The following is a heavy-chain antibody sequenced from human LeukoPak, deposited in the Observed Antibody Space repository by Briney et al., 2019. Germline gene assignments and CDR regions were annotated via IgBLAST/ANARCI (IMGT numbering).Heavy chain of an antibody. J-gene: IGHJ4*02. Sequence: PGGSLRLSCAASGFTFSSYAMHWVRQAPGKGLEWVAVISYDGSNKYYADSVKGRFTISRDNSKNTLYLQMNSLRAEDTAVHYCARDYRMGIQLWPLYLDYWGQGTLVTVSS. CDR3: ARDYRMGIQLWPLYLDY. CDR1: GFTFSSYA. D-gene: IGHD5-18*01. V-gene: IGHV3-30-3*01. CDR2: ISYDGSNK.